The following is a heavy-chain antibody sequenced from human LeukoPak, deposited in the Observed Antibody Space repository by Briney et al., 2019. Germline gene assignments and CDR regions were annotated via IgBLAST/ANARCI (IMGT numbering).Heavy chain of an antibody. V-gene: IGHV3-30*03. CDR3: ARDLHCYVAMDV. J-gene: IGHJ6*02. D-gene: IGHD2-2*01. CDR2: ISYDGSYK. CDR1: EFTFSTYG. Sequence: GGSLRLSCAASEFTFSTYGMHWVRQAPGKGLEWVAVISYDGSYKFYADSVKGRFTISRDNSKSMLFLQLNSLRAEDTALYYCARDLHCYVAMDVWGQGTTVTVSS.